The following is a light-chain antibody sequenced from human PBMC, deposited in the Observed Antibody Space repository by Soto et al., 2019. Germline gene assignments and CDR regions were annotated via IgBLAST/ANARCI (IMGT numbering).Light chain of an antibody. V-gene: IGKV1-9*01. CDR2: AAS. CDR1: QGLSNC. CDR3: QQISTYPIT. J-gene: IGKJ5*01. Sequence: DTQLTQSPSFLSASVGDRVTITCRASQGLSNCLAWYQQKPGKVPKLLIYAASTLQSGVPSRFSGSGFGTEFTLTISSLQSEDFATYYCQQISTYPITFGQGTRLEIK.